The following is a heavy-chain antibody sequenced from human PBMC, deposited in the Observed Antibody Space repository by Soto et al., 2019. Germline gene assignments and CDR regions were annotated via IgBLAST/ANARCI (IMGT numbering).Heavy chain of an antibody. J-gene: IGHJ4*02. CDR2: ISASGDAT. Sequence: GGSLRLSCAASGFTFSDFGMSWVRQAPGKGLEWVSVISASGDATYYAASVKGRFTLSRDNSKNTLYLQMNSLTVADTAVYYCAKKVTIYAVDPADYWGQGTQVTVPS. D-gene: IGHD3-3*01. CDR1: GFTFSDFG. CDR3: AKKVTIYAVDPADY. V-gene: IGHV3-23*01.